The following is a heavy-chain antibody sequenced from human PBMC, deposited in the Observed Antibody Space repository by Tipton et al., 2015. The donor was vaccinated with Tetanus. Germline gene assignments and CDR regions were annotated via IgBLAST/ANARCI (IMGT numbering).Heavy chain of an antibody. J-gene: IGHJ6*02. CDR2: IDPNSGGS. CDR1: GYTFTGYY. CDR3: ARDRGDYIYYGMDV. V-gene: IGHV1-2*02. D-gene: IGHD3-22*01. Sequence: QLVQSGAEVKKPGASVKVSCKASGYTFTGYYIYWVRQAPGQGLEWMGWIDPNSGGSVYAQKFQGRVTMTRDPSISTAYMELRSLSFDDTAVYYCARDRGDYIYYGMDVWGPGTTVTVS.